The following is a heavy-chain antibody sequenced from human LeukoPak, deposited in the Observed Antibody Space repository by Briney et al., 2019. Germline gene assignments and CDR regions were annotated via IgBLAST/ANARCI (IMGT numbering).Heavy chain of an antibody. Sequence: PGGSLRLSCAASGFTFSSYGMHWVRQAPSKGLGWVAFIRYDGSNKYYADSVKSRFTISRDNSKNTLYLHMNSLRAEDTAVYYCAKDQGYYYDSSGPSDYWGQGTLVTVSS. CDR3: AKDQGYYYDSSGPSDY. V-gene: IGHV3-30*02. CDR1: GFTFSSYG. D-gene: IGHD3-22*01. J-gene: IGHJ4*02. CDR2: IRYDGSNK.